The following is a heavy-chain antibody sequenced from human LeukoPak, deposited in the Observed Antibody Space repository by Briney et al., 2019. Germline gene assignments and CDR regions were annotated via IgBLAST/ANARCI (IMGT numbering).Heavy chain of an antibody. J-gene: IGHJ4*02. CDR1: GYTFTSYG. CDR3: AREAYYYDSSGYYYHY. Sequence: ASVNVSCKASGYTFTSYGISWVRQAPGQGLGWMGWISAYNGNTNYAQKLQGRVTMTTDTSTSTAYMELRSLRSDDTAVYYCAREAYYYDSSGYYYHYWGQGTLVTVSS. CDR2: ISAYNGNT. D-gene: IGHD3-22*01. V-gene: IGHV1-18*01.